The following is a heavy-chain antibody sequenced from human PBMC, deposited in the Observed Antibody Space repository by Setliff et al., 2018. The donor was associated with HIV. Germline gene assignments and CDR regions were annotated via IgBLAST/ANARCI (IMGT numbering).Heavy chain of an antibody. CDR2: IYYSGST. Sequence: NPSETLSLTCTVSGGSISSGGYYWSWIRQHPGKGLEWIGYIYYSGSTYYNPSLKSRVTMSVDTSKNQFSLKLSSVTAADTAVYYCARARGLLPYYYLDVWGKGTTVTVSS. CDR1: GGSISSGGYY. V-gene: IGHV4-31*03. J-gene: IGHJ6*03. D-gene: IGHD3-10*01. CDR3: ARARGLLPYYYLDV.